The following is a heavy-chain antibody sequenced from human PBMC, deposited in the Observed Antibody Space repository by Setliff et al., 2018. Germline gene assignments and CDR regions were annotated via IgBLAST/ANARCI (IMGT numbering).Heavy chain of an antibody. D-gene: IGHD2-2*01. CDR1: GFTFSSYS. Sequence: ETLSLSCAASGFTFSSYSMNWVRQAPGKGLEWVSYISTSSSTIYNADSVKGRFTISRDNANHSLYLQMNSLGTDDTAVYYCARDGSIEVGPGTNQELDVWGTGTTVTVSS. V-gene: IGHV3-48*01. J-gene: IGHJ6*04. CDR2: ISTSSSTI. CDR3: ARDGSIEVGPGTNQELDV.